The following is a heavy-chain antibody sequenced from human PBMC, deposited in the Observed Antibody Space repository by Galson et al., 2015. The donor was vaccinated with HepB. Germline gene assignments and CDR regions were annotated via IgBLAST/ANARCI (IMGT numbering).Heavy chain of an antibody. J-gene: IGHJ6*02. CDR3: ARDLIGYCSGGSCYTYYYYGMDV. CDR1: GFTFSSYA. Sequence: SLRLSCAASGFTFSSYAMHWVRQAPGKGLEWVAVISYDGSNKYYADSVKGRFTISRDNSKNTLYLQMNSLRAEDTAVYYCARDLIGYCSGGSCYTYYYYGMDVWGQGTTVTVSS. D-gene: IGHD2-15*01. V-gene: IGHV3-30-3*01. CDR2: ISYDGSNK.